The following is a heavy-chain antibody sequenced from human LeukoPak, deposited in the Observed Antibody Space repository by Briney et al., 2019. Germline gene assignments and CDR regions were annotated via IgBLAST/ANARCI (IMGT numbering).Heavy chain of an antibody. CDR1: GVPFTSYG. J-gene: IGHJ3*02. V-gene: IGHV1-18*01. D-gene: IGHD2/OR15-2a*01. CDR2: ISAYNGDT. Sequence: ASVKVTCKASGVPFTSYGFSWVRQAPGQGIEWMGWISAYNGDTKYAQKFLGRVTMTMDTSTNTVYMELMSLRYDDTAMYYCARIRNYHLQEAVDIWGQGTMVTVSS. CDR3: ARIRNYHLQEAVDI.